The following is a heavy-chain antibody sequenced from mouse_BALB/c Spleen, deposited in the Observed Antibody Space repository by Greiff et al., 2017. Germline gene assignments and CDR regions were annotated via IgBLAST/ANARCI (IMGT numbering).Heavy chain of an antibody. Sequence: QVQLKQSGAELVRPGTSVKISCKASGYTFTNYWLGWVKQRPGHGLEWIGDIYPGGGYTNYNEKFKGKATLTADTSSSTAYMQLSSLTSEDSAVYFCARPPVTTVVGENYAMDYWGQGTSVTVSS. CDR2: IYPGGGYT. CDR1: GYTFTNYW. V-gene: IGHV1-63*02. D-gene: IGHD1-1*01. J-gene: IGHJ4*01. CDR3: ARPPVTTVVGENYAMDY.